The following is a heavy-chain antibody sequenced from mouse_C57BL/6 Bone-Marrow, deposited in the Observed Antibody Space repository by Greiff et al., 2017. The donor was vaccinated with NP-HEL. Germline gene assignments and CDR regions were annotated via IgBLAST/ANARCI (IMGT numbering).Heavy chain of an antibody. Sequence: QVQLQQSGAELVKPGASVKLSCKASGYTFTEYTIHWVKQRSGQGLEWIGWFYPGSGSIKYNEKFKDKATLTADKSSSTVYMELSRLTSEDSAVYFGARHEGGGGNYSYWYFDVWGTGTTVTVSS. J-gene: IGHJ1*03. CDR2: FYPGSGSI. CDR3: ARHEGGGGNYSYWYFDV. CDR1: GYTFTEYT. D-gene: IGHD2-1*01. V-gene: IGHV1-62-2*01.